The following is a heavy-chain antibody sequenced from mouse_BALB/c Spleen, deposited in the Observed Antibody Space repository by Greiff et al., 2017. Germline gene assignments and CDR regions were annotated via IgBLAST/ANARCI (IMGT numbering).Heavy chain of an antibody. V-gene: IGHV1S34*01. D-gene: IGHD2-4*01. CDR2: ISCYNGAT. CDR1: GYSFTGYY. Sequence: LVKTGASVKISCKASGYSFTGYYMHWVKQSHGKSLEWIGYISCYNGATSYNQKFKGKATFTVDTSSSTAYMQFNGLTSEDSAVYYCARSNYDYAPFDYWGQGTTLTVSS. CDR3: ARSNYDYAPFDY. J-gene: IGHJ2*01.